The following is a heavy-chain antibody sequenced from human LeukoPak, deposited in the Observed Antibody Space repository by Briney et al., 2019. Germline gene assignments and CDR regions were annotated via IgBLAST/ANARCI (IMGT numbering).Heavy chain of an antibody. J-gene: IGHJ4*02. CDR3: ARHSMVREVIRSGLTQFDY. V-gene: IGHV4-38-2*01. D-gene: IGHD3-10*01. CDR1: GYSISSGYY. Sequence: SETLPLTCAVSGYSISSGYYWGWIRQPPGKGLEWIGSIYHSGSTYYNPSLKSRVTISVDTSKNQFSLKLSSVTAADTAVYYCARHSMVREVIRSGLTQFDYWGQGTLVTVSS. CDR2: IYHSGST.